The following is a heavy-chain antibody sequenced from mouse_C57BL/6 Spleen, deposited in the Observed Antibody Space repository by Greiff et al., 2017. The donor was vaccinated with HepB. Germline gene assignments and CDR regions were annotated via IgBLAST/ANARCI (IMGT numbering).Heavy chain of an antibody. Sequence: VQLQQPGAELVKPGASVKLSCKASGYTFTSYWMQWVKQRPGQGLEWIGEIDPSDSYTNYNQKFKGKATLTVDTSSSTAYMQLSSLTSEDSAVYYCARPLPGGFAYWGQGTLVTVSA. CDR2: IDPSDSYT. CDR3: ARPLPGGFAY. V-gene: IGHV1-50*01. D-gene: IGHD2-10*01. J-gene: IGHJ3*01. CDR1: GYTFTSYW.